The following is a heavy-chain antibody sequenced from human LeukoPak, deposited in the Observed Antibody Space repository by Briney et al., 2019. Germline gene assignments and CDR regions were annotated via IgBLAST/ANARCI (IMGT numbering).Heavy chain of an antibody. CDR1: GGSISSSGCY. Sequence: SETLSLTCTVSGGSISSSGCYWGWLRQPPGKGLESLGTIYHSGSTYYNPSLTSRVTISVDTSKNQFSLKLSSVTAADTAVYYCARDPRYLRFDAFDIWGRGTMVTVSS. J-gene: IGHJ3*02. CDR2: IYHSGST. D-gene: IGHD5-12*01. V-gene: IGHV4-39*07. CDR3: ARDPRYLRFDAFDI.